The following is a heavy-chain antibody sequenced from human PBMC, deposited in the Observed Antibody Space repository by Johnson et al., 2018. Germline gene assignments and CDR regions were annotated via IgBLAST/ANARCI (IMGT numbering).Heavy chain of an antibody. CDR2: IWYDGSNE. Sequence: QVQLVESGGGVVQPGRSLRLSCAASGFTFSNYGMHWVRQAPGKGLEWVAIIWYDGSNEDYADSVKGRFTISRDNSNNQLYLQMNSPRVEDTAVYYCAGATNYGDSTLWLYYYYYGMDVWGQGTTVTVSS. V-gene: IGHV3-33*01. D-gene: IGHD4-17*01. CDR3: AGATNYGDSTLWLYYYYYGMDV. CDR1: GFTFSNYG. J-gene: IGHJ6*02.